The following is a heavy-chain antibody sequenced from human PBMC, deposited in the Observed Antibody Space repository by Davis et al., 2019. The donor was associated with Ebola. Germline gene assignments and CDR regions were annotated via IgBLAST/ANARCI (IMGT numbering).Heavy chain of an antibody. CDR1: GYTFTSYG. D-gene: IGHD2-2*01. V-gene: IGHV1-18*04. CDR2: ISAYNGNT. CDR3: ARFNPSKYQLLPKAKNDAFDI. J-gene: IGHJ3*02. Sequence: ASVKVSCKASGYTFTSYGISWVRQAPGQGLEWMGWISAYNGNTNYAQKLQGRVTMTTDTSTSTAYMELRSLRSDDTAVYYCARFNPSKYQLLPKAKNDAFDIWGQGTMVTVSS.